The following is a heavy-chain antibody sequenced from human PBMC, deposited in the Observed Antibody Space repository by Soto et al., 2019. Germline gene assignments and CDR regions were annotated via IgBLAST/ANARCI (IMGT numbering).Heavy chain of an antibody. J-gene: IGHJ4*02. Sequence: SVKVSRNTSGYTFTSDGISWVRQAPGQGLEWMGWISAYNGNTNYAQKLQGRVTMTTDTSTSTAYVELRSMRSNDTAVYYCARYSLAAPAAMKDPAYWGKAPPVTASS. CDR1: GYTFTSDG. D-gene: IGHD2-2*01. V-gene: IGHV1-18*01. CDR2: ISAYNGNT. CDR3: ARYSLAAPAAMKDPAY.